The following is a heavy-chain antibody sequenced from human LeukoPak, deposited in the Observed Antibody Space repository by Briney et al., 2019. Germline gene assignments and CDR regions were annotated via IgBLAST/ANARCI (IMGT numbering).Heavy chain of an antibody. J-gene: IGHJ4*02. V-gene: IGHV3-23*01. CDR2: ISGSGVST. CDR3: AKGDSSGWYNSLDY. CDR1: GFTFKSYA. Sequence: GGSLRLSCEASGFTFKSYAMNWVRQAPGKGLEWVSAISGSGVSTNYKDSVKGRFTISRANSKNTLYLQMNSLSVEDTAIYYCAKGDSSGWYNSLDYWGQGALVTVSS. D-gene: IGHD6-19*01.